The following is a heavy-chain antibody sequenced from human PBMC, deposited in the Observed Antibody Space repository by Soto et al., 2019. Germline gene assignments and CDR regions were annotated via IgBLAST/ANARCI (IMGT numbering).Heavy chain of an antibody. D-gene: IGHD2-15*01. Sequence: GGSLRLSCAASGFTFSSYGMHWVRQAPGKGLEWVAVIWYDGSNKYYADSVKGRFTISRDNSKNTLYLQMNSLRAEDTAVYYCARGPVPVVAAEGGYYYYGMDVWGQGTTVTVSS. CDR1: GFTFSSYG. V-gene: IGHV3-33*01. J-gene: IGHJ6*02. CDR2: IWYDGSNK. CDR3: ARGPVPVVAAEGGYYYYGMDV.